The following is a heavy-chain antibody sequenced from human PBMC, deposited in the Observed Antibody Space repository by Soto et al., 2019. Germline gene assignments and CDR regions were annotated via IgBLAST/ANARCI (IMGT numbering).Heavy chain of an antibody. V-gene: IGHV1-69*02. CDR1: GGSLSSYP. CDR3: ARPTGGHDAGGNYMDV. CDR2: IIPIVGLT. Sequence: QVQLLQSGSEVKKPGSSVKVSCRASGGSLSSYPVTWVRQAPGQGLEWMGRIIPIVGLTNYAQKFQARVTITADKSTSTAYMELSSLRSDDTAVYYCARPTGGHDAGGNYMDVWGKGTTVIVSS. D-gene: IGHD2-8*02. J-gene: IGHJ6*03.